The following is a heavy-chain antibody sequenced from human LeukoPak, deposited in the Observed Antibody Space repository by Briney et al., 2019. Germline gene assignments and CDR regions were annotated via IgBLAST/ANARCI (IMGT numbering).Heavy chain of an antibody. CDR3: ARKTDSGGQGDY. CDR1: GFTFSSYS. J-gene: IGHJ4*02. V-gene: IGHV3-30*02. CDR2: IRYDGSNK. Sequence: GGSLRLSCAASGFTFSSYSMNWVRQAPGKGLEWVAFIRYDGSNKYYADSVKGRFTISRDNSKNTLYPQMNSLRAEDTAVYYCARKTDSGGQGDYWGPGTLVTVSS. D-gene: IGHD3-22*01.